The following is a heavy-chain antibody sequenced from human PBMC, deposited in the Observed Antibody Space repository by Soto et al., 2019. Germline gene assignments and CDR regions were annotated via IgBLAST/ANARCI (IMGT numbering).Heavy chain of an antibody. J-gene: IGHJ4*02. CDR3: ARHSTGYRETDFDY. CDR1: GGSISSYY. V-gene: IGHV4-59*08. Sequence: QVQLQESGPGLVKPSETLSLTCTVSGGSISSYYWSWIRQPPGKGLEWIGYIYYSGSTNYNPSLKSRVTISVDTSKNQFSLKLSSVTAADTAVYYCARHSTGYRETDFDYWGQGTLVTVSS. D-gene: IGHD3-9*01. CDR2: IYYSGST.